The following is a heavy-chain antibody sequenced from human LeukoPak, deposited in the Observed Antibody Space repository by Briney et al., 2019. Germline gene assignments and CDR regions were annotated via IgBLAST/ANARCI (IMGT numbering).Heavy chain of an antibody. D-gene: IGHD7-27*01. CDR2: ISYSGTT. CDR1: GAPLSSGGCY. V-gene: IGHV4-31*03. J-gene: IGHJ2*01. Sequence: SQTLSLTCSVSGAPLSSGGCYWRWIRQHPGKGLEWIAYISYSGTTYYNTSLKSRVTISVDTYKNQFSLKLSSVTAADTAVYFCARRGGEMWNWYFDLWGRGTRVTVSS. CDR3: ARRGGEMWNWYFDL.